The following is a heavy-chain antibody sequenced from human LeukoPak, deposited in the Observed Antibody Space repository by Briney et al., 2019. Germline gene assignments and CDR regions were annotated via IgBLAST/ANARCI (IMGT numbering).Heavy chain of an antibody. J-gene: IGHJ4*02. Sequence: GGSLRLSCAASGFTFSSYSFNWVRQVPGKGLEWVSSITTTFYTYYTDSVKGRFTISRDNAKNSLYLQMISLRAEDTAVYYCASVRANCYEDYWGQGTLVTVSS. V-gene: IGHV3-21*01. CDR1: GFTFSSYS. D-gene: IGHD2-21*01. CDR3: ASVRANCYEDY. CDR2: ITTTFYT.